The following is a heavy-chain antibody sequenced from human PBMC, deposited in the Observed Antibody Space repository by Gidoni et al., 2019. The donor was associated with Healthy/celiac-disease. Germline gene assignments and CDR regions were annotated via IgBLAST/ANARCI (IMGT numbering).Heavy chain of an antibody. D-gene: IGHD2-2*01. V-gene: IGHV1-2*02. CDR3: ARVWDIVVVPAAPLFDY. J-gene: IGHJ4*02. CDR1: GYTFNGYY. CDR2: INPNSGGT. Sequence: QVQLVQSGAEVKKPGASVKVSCKASGYTFNGYYMHWVRQAPGQGLEWMGWINPNSGGTNYAQKFQGRVTMTRDTSISTAYMELSRLRSDDTAVYYCARVWDIVVVPAAPLFDYWGQGTLVTVSS.